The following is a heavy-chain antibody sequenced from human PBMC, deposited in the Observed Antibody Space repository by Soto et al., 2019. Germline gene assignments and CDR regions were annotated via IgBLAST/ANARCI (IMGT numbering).Heavy chain of an antibody. V-gene: IGHV3-23*01. Sequence: EVQLLESGGGLVQPGGSLRLSCAASGFTFSSYAMSWVRQAPGKGLEWVSAISGSGGSTYYADSVKGRFTISRDNSKNTQYLQMNSLRAEDTAVYYCAKDSRDFGVVIIPVLPESPPRGEFDYWGQGTLVTVSS. J-gene: IGHJ4*02. D-gene: IGHD3-3*01. CDR1: GFTFSSYA. CDR2: ISGSGGST. CDR3: AKDSRDFGVVIIPVLPESPPRGEFDY.